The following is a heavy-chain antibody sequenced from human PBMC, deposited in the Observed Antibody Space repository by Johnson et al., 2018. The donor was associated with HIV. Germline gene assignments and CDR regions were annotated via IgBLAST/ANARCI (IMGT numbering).Heavy chain of an antibody. D-gene: IGHD5-18*01. CDR2: IWYDGSNK. CDR1: GFTFSSYG. Sequence: MLLVESGGGVVQPGRSLRLSCAASGFTFSSYGMHWVRQAPGKGLEWVAVIWYDGSNKYYADSVKGRFTISRDNSKNTRYLQMNSLSAEDTAVYYCARLPSGYSRDGFNIWGQGTMVTVSS. V-gene: IGHV3-33*01. CDR3: ARLPSGYSRDGFNI. J-gene: IGHJ3*02.